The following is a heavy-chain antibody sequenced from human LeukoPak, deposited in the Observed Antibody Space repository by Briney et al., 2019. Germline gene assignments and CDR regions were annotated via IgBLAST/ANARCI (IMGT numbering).Heavy chain of an antibody. Sequence: ASVKVSCKASGYTFTDYYIHWVRQAPGQGLEWMGWINPNTGGTNYAQKFQGRVTMTRDTSISTAYMDLSRLRSDDTAVYYCARHTTGTPGDWSVAFDIWGQGTMVTVSS. D-gene: IGHD1-1*01. CDR1: GYTFTDYY. V-gene: IGHV1-2*02. CDR3: ARHTTGTPGDWSVAFDI. J-gene: IGHJ3*02. CDR2: INPNTGGT.